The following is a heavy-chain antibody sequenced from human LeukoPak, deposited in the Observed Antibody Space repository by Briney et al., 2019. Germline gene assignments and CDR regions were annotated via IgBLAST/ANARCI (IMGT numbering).Heavy chain of an antibody. D-gene: IGHD2-2*01. CDR3: AKETSNSFDY. V-gene: IGHV3-23*01. CDR1: GFTFSSFA. CDR2: ISNSGGST. J-gene: IGHJ4*02. Sequence: GGSLRLSCAASGFTFSSFAMNWVGQAPGKGLEWVSGISNSGGSTYFADSVKGRFNNSRDNSKNTLYLQMDTVRAEDTGVYYCAKETSNSFDYWGQGTLVTVSS.